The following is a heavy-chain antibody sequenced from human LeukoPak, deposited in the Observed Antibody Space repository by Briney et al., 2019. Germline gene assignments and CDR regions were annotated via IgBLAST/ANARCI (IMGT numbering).Heavy chain of an antibody. J-gene: IGHJ3*02. CDR1: GFTFSDYY. D-gene: IGHD4-17*01. Sequence: GGSLRLSCAASGFTFSDYYMSWIRQAPGKRLEWDSYISSSSSYTNYADSVKGRFTISRDNAKNSLYLQMNSLRAEDTAVYYCARDSTYGDYVPLWAFDIWGQGTMVTVSS. CDR3: ARDSTYGDYVPLWAFDI. CDR2: ISSSSSYT. V-gene: IGHV3-11*06.